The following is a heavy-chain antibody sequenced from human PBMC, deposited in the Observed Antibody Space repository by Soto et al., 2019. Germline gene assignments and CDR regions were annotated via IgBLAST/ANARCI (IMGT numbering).Heavy chain of an antibody. CDR3: AKDYAITFGGVIVSAFDI. J-gene: IGHJ3*02. V-gene: IGHV3-9*01. CDR2: ISWNSGSI. Sequence: PGGSLRLSCAASGFTFDDYAMHCVRQAPGRGLEWVSGISWNSGSIGYADSVKGRFTISRDNAKNSLYLQMNSLRAEDTALYYCAKDYAITFGGVIVSAFDIWGQGTMVTVSS. CDR1: GFTFDDYA. D-gene: IGHD3-16*02.